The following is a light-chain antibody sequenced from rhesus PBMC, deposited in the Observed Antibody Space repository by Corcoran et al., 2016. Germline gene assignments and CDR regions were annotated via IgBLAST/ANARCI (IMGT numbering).Light chain of an antibody. J-gene: IGKJ3*01. Sequence: DIQMTQSPSSLSASVGDTVTITCRASQGISSWLAWYQQKPGKAPKLLIYKASKLQSGVPSRFSGSGSGTDFTLTISSLQSEDFATYYCQQYTSRPLTFGPGTKLDIK. CDR2: KAS. CDR3: QQYTSRPLT. V-gene: IGKV1-22*01. CDR1: QGISSW.